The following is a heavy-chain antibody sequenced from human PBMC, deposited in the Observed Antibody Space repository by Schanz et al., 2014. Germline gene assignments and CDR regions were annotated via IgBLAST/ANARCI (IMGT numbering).Heavy chain of an antibody. CDR1: GFTFSSYA. CDR2: ISNDGSIK. Sequence: VQLLESGGGLVQPGGSLRLSCAASGFTFSSYAMHWVRQAPGKGLEWVALISNDGSIKYYADSVEGRFTISRDNSRNTLYLQMNSLRTEDTAVYYCASPSGYSDYGTYFDFWGQGTRVTVSS. CDR3: ASPSGYSDYGTYFDF. V-gene: IGHV3-30-3*01. D-gene: IGHD5-12*01. J-gene: IGHJ4*02.